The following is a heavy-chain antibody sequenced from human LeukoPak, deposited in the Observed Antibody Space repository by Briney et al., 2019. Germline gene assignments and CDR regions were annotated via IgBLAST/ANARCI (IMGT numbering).Heavy chain of an antibody. V-gene: IGHV3-7*05. CDR3: ARVFWSATSYYFEY. CDR1: EFTFSRYR. J-gene: IGHJ4*02. CDR2: IKQDGSQK. Sequence: GESLRLSCAVSEFTFSRYRMSWVPQAPGKGLDWVATIKQDGSQKYYVASVEGRFTISRDNSKNSLYLQMDSLRAEDTAVYYCARVFWSATSYYFEYWGQGALVTVSS. D-gene: IGHD3-3*01.